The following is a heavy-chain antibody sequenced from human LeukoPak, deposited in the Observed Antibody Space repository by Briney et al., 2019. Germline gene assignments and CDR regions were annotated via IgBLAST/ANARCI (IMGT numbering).Heavy chain of an antibody. CDR2: IYTSGST. Sequence: SETLSLTCAVSGDSISSSIYFWGWIRQPPGKGLEWIERIYTSGSTNYNPSLKSRVTMSVDTSKNQLSLKLTSVTAADTAVYYCARELITKADAFDIWGQGTMVTVSS. CDR1: GDSISSSIYF. V-gene: IGHV4-39*07. CDR3: ARELITKADAFDI. D-gene: IGHD1-20*01. J-gene: IGHJ3*02.